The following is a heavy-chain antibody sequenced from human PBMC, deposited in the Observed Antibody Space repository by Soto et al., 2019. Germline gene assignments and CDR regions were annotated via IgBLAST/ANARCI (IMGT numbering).Heavy chain of an antibody. V-gene: IGHV1-58*01. J-gene: IGHJ4*02. CDR1: GFTFTSSA. CDR3: AADRGIVVAYSAL. CDR2: IVVGSGNT. D-gene: IGHD3-22*01. Sequence: GASVKVSCKASGFTFTSSAVQWVRQARGQRLEWIGWIVVGSGNTNYAQKFQERVTITRDMSTSTAYMELSSLRSEDTAVYYCAADRGIVVAYSALWGQGTLVTVSS.